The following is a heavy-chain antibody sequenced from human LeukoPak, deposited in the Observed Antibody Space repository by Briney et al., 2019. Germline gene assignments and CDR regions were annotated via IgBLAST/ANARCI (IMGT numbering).Heavy chain of an antibody. CDR3: ADQLELHQNWFDP. J-gene: IGHJ5*02. CDR1: GYTFTGYY. D-gene: IGHD1-7*01. V-gene: IGHV1-2*02. Sequence: ASVKVSCKASGYTFTGYYMHWVRQAPGQGLEWMGWINPNSGGTNYAQKFQGRVTMTRDTSISTAYMELSRLRSDDTAVYYCADQLELHQNWFDPWGQGTLVTVSS. CDR2: INPNSGGT.